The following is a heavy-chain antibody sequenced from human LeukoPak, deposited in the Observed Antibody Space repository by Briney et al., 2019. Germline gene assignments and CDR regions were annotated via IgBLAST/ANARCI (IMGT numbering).Heavy chain of an antibody. V-gene: IGHV3-11*03. Sequence: GGSLRLSCAASGFXFSDYYISWIRQAPGKGQEWVSYISSSSSYTNYADSVKGRFTISRDNAKNSLYLQMNSLRAEDTAVYYCAYMVRGGGIDPWGQGTLVTVSS. CDR1: GFXFSDYY. D-gene: IGHD3-10*01. CDR2: ISSSSSYT. J-gene: IGHJ5*02. CDR3: AYMVRGGGIDP.